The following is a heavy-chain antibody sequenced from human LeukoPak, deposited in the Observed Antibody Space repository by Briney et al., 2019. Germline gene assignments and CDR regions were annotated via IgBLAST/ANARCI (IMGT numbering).Heavy chain of an antibody. CDR1: GGSISSDY. V-gene: IGHV4-59*01. J-gene: IGHJ5*02. CDR3: ARVSGYCNTRSCRGLES. CDR2: IHYTGST. Sequence: SETLSLTCTVSGGSISSDYWSWIRQSPGKGLEWIAYIHYTGSTNYSPSLKSRVTISVDTSKTQFSLKLTSVTAADTAVYYCARVSGYCNTRSCRGLESWGQGTLVTVSS. D-gene: IGHD2-15*01.